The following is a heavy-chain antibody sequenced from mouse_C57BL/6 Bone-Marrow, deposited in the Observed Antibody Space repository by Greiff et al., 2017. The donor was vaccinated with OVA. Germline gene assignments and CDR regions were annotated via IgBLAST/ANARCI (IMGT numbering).Heavy chain of an antibody. CDR1: GYTFTSYW. V-gene: IGHV1-55*01. D-gene: IGHD2-10*01. CDR2: IYPGSGST. CDR3: ARPCYGNYEFAY. J-gene: IGHJ3*01. Sequence: QVQLQQSGAELVKPGASVKMSCKASGYTFTSYWITWVKQRPGQGLEWIGDIYPGSGSTNYNEKFKSKATLTVDKSSSPAYMQLSSLTSEDSAVYYCARPCYGNYEFAYWGQGTLVTVSA.